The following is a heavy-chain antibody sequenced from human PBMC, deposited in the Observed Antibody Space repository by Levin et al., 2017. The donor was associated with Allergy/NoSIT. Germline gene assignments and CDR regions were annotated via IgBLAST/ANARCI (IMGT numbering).Heavy chain of an antibody. CDR2: INHSGST. CDR3: ASHYGGNPVDY. D-gene: IGHD4-23*01. Sequence: SQTLSLTCAVYGGSFSGYYWSWIRQPPGKGLEWIGEINHSGSTNYNPSLKSRVTISVDTSKNQFSLKLSSVTAADTAVYYCASHYGGNPVDYWGQGTLVTVSS. V-gene: IGHV4-34*01. CDR1: GGSFSGYY. J-gene: IGHJ4*02.